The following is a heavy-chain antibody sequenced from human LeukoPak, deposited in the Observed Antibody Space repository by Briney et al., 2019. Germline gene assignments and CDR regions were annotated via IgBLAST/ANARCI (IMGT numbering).Heavy chain of an antibody. CDR2: IDHSGST. D-gene: IGHD6-13*01. V-gene: IGHV4-59*08. Sequence: SETLSLTCTVSGGSIGNYYWSWIRQPPGKGLEWIGYIDHSGSTKYNPSLKSRVTISVDTSKNQFSLKLSSVTAADTAIYYCAIPRVSNAFDIWGQGTMVTVSS. J-gene: IGHJ3*02. CDR3: AIPRVSNAFDI. CDR1: GGSIGNYY.